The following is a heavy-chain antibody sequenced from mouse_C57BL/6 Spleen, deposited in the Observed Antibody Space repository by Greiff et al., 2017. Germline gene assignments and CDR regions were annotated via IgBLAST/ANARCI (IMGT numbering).Heavy chain of an antibody. J-gene: IGHJ1*03. Sequence: EVQLQQSGPELVKPGASVKISCKASGYSFTDYNMNWVKQSNGKSLEWIGVINPNYGTTSYNQKFKGKATLTVDQSSSTAYMQLNSLTSEDSAVYYCAREGGLYYDYDDGGYFDVWGTGTTVTVSS. CDR1: GYSFTDYN. D-gene: IGHD2-4*01. CDR3: AREGGLYYDYDDGGYFDV. CDR2: INPNYGTT. V-gene: IGHV1-39*01.